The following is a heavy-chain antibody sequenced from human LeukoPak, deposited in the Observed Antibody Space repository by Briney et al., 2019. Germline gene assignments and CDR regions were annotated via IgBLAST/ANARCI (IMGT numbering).Heavy chain of an antibody. J-gene: IGHJ1*01. D-gene: IGHD4-17*01. CDR1: GYTLTELS. Sequence: GASVKVSCKVSGYTLTELSMHWVRQAPGKGLEWMGGFDPEDGETIYAQKFQGRVTMTEDASTDTAYMELSSLRSEDTAVYCCATHYGDYVYFQHWGQGTLVTVSS. V-gene: IGHV1-24*01. CDR2: FDPEDGET. CDR3: ATHYGDYVYFQH.